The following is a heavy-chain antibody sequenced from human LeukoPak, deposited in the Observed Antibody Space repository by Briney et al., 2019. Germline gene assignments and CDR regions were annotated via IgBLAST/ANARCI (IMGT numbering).Heavy chain of an antibody. J-gene: IGHJ3*02. CDR3: ARVLTEKSTGYYYPDAFDM. CDR2: VNHSGST. D-gene: IGHD3-22*01. CDR1: GGSFSGYY. V-gene: IGHV4-34*01. Sequence: SETLSLTCAVHGGSFSGYYWNWIRQPPGKGLEWIGEVNHSGSTNYNPSLKSRVTISGDTSKNQFSLKLSSVTAADTAVYYCARVLTEKSTGYYYPDAFDMWGQGTMVTVSS.